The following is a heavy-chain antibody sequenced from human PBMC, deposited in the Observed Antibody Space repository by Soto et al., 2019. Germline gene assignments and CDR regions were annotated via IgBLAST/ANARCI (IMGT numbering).Heavy chain of an antibody. CDR2: IIPIFGTA. D-gene: IGHD1-26*01. V-gene: IGHV1-69*01. Sequence: QVQLVQSGAEVKKPGSSVKVSCKASGGTFSSYAISWVRQAPGQGMEWMGGIIPIFGTANYAQKFQGRVTITAHESTNTAYMELSSLITEDTAVYYCARQSETATTQTAVDYWGQGTLVTVSS. J-gene: IGHJ4*02. CDR3: ARQSETATTQTAVDY. CDR1: GGTFSSYA.